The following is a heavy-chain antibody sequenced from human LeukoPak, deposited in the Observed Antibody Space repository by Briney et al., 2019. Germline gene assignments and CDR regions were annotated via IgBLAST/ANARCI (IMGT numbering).Heavy chain of an antibody. D-gene: IGHD2-2*02. CDR2: IYYSGST. V-gene: IGHV4-59*08. J-gene: IGHJ4*02. CDR3: ARTVVPAAIDY. CDR1: VGSISSYY. Sequence: PSETLSLTCTVSVGSISSYYWSWLRQPPGKGLEWIGYIYYSGSTNYNPSLKSRVTISVDTSKNQFSLKLSSVTAADTAVYYCARTVVPAAIDYWGQGTLVTVSS.